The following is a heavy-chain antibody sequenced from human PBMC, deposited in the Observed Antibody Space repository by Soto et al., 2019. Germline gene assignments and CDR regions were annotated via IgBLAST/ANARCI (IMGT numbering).Heavy chain of an antibody. V-gene: IGHV1-8*01. CDR1: GYTFTSYD. Sequence: GASVKVSCKASGYTFTSYDINWVRQATGQGIEWMGWMNPNSGNTGYAQKFQGRVTMTRNTSISTAYMELSSLRSEDTAVYYCARTTHYYYYMDVWGKGTTVTVSS. J-gene: IGHJ6*03. CDR2: MNPNSGNT. CDR3: ARTTHYYYYMDV. D-gene: IGHD4-17*01.